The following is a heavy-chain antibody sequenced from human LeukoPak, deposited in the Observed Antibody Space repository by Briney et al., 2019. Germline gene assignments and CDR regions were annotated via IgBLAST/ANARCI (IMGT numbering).Heavy chain of an antibody. CDR3: ASSYGSGSYYNPHYFDY. D-gene: IGHD3-10*01. CDR1: GYTFTSYD. CDR2: MNPNSGNT. Sequence: ASVKVSCKASGYTFTSYDINWVRQATGQGLEWMGWMNPNSGNTGYAQKFQGRVTITRNTSISTAYMELSSLRSEDTAVYYCASSYGSGSYYNPHYFDYWGQGTLVTVSS. J-gene: IGHJ4*02. V-gene: IGHV1-8*03.